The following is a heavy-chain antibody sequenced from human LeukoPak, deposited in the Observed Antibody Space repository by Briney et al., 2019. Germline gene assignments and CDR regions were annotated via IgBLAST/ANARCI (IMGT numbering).Heavy chain of an antibody. V-gene: IGHV3-53*01. D-gene: IGHD3-9*01. CDR3: ARTGIPLRYFDR. J-gene: IGHJ4*02. CDR1: GFSVRNNY. Sequence: GGSLRLSCAASGFSVRNNYMAWVRQAPGKGLERVSIIYSGGSIYYAEAVEGRFSISRDDSMNMVFLEMDSLRVDDTAVYFCARTGIPLRYFDRWGQGTLVTVSS. CDR2: IYSGGSI.